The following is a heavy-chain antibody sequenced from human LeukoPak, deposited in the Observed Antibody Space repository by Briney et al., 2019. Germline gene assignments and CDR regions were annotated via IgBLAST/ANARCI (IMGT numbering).Heavy chain of an antibody. V-gene: IGHV3-30*18. J-gene: IGHJ4*02. CDR1: GFTFSDSG. D-gene: IGHD1-14*01. Sequence: GGSLRLSCVASGFTFSDSGMHRVRQAPGKGLEWVAVISYDGSNEYYADSVKGRFTIYRDNSKKSLYLQMNSLRAEDTALYYCAKGYRTVDYWGQGALVTVSS. CDR2: ISYDGSNE. CDR3: AKGYRTVDY.